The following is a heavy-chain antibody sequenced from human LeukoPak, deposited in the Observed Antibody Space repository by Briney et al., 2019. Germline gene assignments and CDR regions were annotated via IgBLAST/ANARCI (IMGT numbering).Heavy chain of an antibody. J-gene: IGHJ5*01. Sequence: ASVKVSCKASGYTFTDYFMHWVRQAPGQGLEWMGWVNPSSGDTKYAQKFQGWVTMTRDTSIRTVYMELSRLNSDDTAVYYCARDSPGSGWFDCWAGEPWSPSPQ. V-gene: IGHV1-2*04. CDR3: ARDSPGSGWFDC. CDR1: GYTFTDYF. D-gene: IGHD1-1*01. CDR2: VNPSSGDT.